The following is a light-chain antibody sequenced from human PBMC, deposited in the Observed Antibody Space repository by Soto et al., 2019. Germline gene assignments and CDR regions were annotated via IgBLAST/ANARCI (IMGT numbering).Light chain of an antibody. J-gene: IGKJ5*01. Sequence: EIVLTQSPVTLSLSPGERATLSCRASQSVSSSYLAWYQQKPGQAPRLLIYGASSRATGVPDRFSGSGSGTDFTLTISRLEPEDFALYYCQQYGSSPPVTFGQGTRLDIK. V-gene: IGKV3-20*01. CDR3: QQYGSSPPVT. CDR1: QSVSSSY. CDR2: GAS.